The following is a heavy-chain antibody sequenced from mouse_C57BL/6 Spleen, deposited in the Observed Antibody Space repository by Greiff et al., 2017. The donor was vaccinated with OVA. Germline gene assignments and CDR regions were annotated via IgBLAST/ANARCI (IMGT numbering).Heavy chain of an antibody. CDR1: GYSITSGYY. J-gene: IGHJ2*01. CDR3: ARHDGSTDY. V-gene: IGHV3-6*01. Sequence: ESGPGLVKPSQSLSLTCSVTGYSITSGYYWNWIRQFPGNKLEWMGYISYDGSNNYNPSLKNRISITRDTSKNQFFLKLNSVTTEDTATYYCARHDGSTDYWGQGTTLTVSS. CDR2: ISYDGSN. D-gene: IGHD2-3*01.